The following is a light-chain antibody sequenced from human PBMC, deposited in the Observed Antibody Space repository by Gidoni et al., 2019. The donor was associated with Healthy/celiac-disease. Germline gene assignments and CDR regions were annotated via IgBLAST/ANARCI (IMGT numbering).Light chain of an antibody. J-gene: IGKJ4*01. Sequence: DIVLTQSPATLSLSPGERATLSCRASQSVSSYLAWYQQKPGQAPRLLIYDASNRATGIPARFSGSGSGTDFTLTISSLEPVDFAVYYCQQRSNWPPFFGGGTKVEIK. CDR2: DAS. CDR3: QQRSNWPPF. V-gene: IGKV3-11*01. CDR1: QSVSSY.